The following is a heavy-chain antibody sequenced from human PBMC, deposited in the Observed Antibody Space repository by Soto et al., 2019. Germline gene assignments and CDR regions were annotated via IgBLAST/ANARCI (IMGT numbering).Heavy chain of an antibody. CDR3: TSLYASGSP. J-gene: IGHJ4*02. V-gene: IGHV3-73*02. D-gene: IGHD3-10*01. CDR2: IRSKANNYAT. Sequence: EVQLVESGGGLVQPGGSLKLSCVVSGFTFSGSAMHWVRQASGKGLEWVGRIRSKANNYATAYAASVKGRFTISRDDSKNTAYLHMNSLKTEDTAVYYCTSLYASGSPWGQGTLVTVSS. CDR1: GFTFSGSA.